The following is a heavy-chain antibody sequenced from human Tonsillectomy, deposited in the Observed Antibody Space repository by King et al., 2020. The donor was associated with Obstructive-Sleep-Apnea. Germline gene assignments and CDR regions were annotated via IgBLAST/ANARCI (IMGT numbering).Heavy chain of an antibody. Sequence: QLQESGPGLVKPSETLSLTCTVSGVSVSTITYYWAWIRQPPGKGLEWIGSIYYSGTTYYNPSLQSRVTISVDKSKNQFSLKLSSVTAADMAVYYCAKDEADMEGLAGVFDYWGQGALVTVSS. V-gene: IGHV4-39*07. D-gene: IGHD2-15*01. CDR2: IYYSGTT. CDR3: AKDEADMEGLAGVFDY. CDR1: GVSVSTITYY. J-gene: IGHJ4*02.